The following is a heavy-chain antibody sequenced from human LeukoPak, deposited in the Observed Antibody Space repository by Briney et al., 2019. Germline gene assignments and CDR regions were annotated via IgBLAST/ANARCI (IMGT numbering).Heavy chain of an antibody. CDR1: GYTFTAYY. CDR3: ATGTSGYYYYGMDV. D-gene: IGHD1-26*01. Sequence: GASVKVSCKASGYTFTAYYIHWVRQAPGQALEWMGWINPNSGGTNYAQKFQGWVTMTTNTSITTAYMELSRLRSDDTAVYYCATGTSGYYYYGMDVWGQGTTVTVSS. J-gene: IGHJ6*02. V-gene: IGHV1-2*04. CDR2: INPNSGGT.